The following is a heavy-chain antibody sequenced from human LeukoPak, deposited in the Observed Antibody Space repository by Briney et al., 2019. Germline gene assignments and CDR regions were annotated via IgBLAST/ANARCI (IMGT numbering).Heavy chain of an antibody. CDR2: IYYSGST. CDR1: GGSISSYY. D-gene: IGHD6-13*01. J-gene: IGHJ3*02. CDR3: ARYSSSWGRDAFDI. Sequence: PSETLSLTCTVSGGSISSYYWSWIRQPPGKGPEWIGYIYYSGSTYYNPSLKSRVTISVDTSKNQFSLKLSSVTAADTAVYYCARYSSSWGRDAFDIWGQGTMVTVSS. V-gene: IGHV4-30-4*01.